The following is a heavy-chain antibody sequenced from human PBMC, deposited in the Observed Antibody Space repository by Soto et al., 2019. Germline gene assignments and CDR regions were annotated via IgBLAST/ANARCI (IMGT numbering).Heavy chain of an antibody. CDR2: IRPSGGST. D-gene: IGHD3-22*01. CDR3: PTRTWLLGYFLKYFYGMDV. J-gene: IGHJ6*02. V-gene: IGHV1-46*01. Sequence: ASVKASSRASGYNFTNYYMHWLRQAPGQGLAMIIIIRPSGGSTTYAQKFQGIVTITRDTSTTTVYMELISLRSEDTSVYSFPTRTWLLGYFLKYFYGMDVWGQGTTDTVS. CDR1: GYNFTNYY.